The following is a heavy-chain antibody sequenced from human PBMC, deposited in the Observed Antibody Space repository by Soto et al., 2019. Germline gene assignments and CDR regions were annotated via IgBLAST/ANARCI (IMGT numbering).Heavy chain of an antibody. Sequence: GGSLRLSCAASGFTFSDPYMDWVRQAPGKGLEWVGRIKNKANSYITEYAASVEGRFTISRDDSKNSVYLQMNSLKSDDTAVYYCARAPSYYGSGSDHWGQGTLVTVSS. CDR3: ARAPSYYGSGSDH. D-gene: IGHD3-10*01. V-gene: IGHV3-72*01. CDR1: GFTFSDPY. CDR2: IKNKANSYIT. J-gene: IGHJ4*02.